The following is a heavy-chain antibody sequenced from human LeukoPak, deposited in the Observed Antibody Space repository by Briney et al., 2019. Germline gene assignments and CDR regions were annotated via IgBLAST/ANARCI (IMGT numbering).Heavy chain of an antibody. CDR2: TIPIFGTA. CDR3: ARLREPHYFDY. J-gene: IGHJ4*02. D-gene: IGHD1-14*01. V-gene: IGHV1-69*05. CDR1: GGPFSSYA. Sequence: GSSVKASCKASGGPFSSYAISWVLQPPGQGLEWMGRTIPIFGTANYAQKFQGRVTITTDESTSTAYMELSSLRSEDTAVYYCARLREPHYFDYWGQGTLVTVSS.